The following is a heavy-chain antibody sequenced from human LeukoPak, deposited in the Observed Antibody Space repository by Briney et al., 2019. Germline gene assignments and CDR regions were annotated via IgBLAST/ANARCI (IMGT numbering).Heavy chain of an antibody. J-gene: IGHJ6*03. Sequence: ASVTVSCKASGGTFSSYAISWVRQAPGQGLEWMGGIIPIFGTANYAQKFQGRVTITTDESTSTAYMELSSLRSEDTAVYYCARGTDRVGDITGKPYYYYYMDVWGKGTTVTVSS. CDR2: IIPIFGTA. D-gene: IGHD1-20*01. V-gene: IGHV1-69*05. CDR3: ARGTDRVGDITGKPYYYYYMDV. CDR1: GGTFSSYA.